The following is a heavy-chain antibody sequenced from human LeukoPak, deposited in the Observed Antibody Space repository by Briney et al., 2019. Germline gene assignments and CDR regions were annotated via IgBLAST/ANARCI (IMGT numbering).Heavy chain of an antibody. J-gene: IGHJ4*02. CDR1: GFIFSSYA. V-gene: IGHV3-30*04. D-gene: IGHD5-12*01. CDR2: ISYDGGNT. CDR3: ARGRYSGYDSGYFDY. Sequence: PGRSLRLSCGASGFIFSSYALHWVRQAPGKGLEWVAAISYDGGNTYYADSVEGRFTISRDNSKNTLYLQMESLRAEDTAVYYCARGRYSGYDSGYFDYWGQGTLVTVSS.